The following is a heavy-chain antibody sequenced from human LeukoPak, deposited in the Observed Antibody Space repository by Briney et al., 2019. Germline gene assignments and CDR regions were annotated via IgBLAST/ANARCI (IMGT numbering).Heavy chain of an antibody. D-gene: IGHD3-10*01. CDR2: IYYSGST. CDR1: GGSISSSSYF. V-gene: IGHV4-39*07. J-gene: IGHJ4*02. CDR3: ARVQVYYGSGRHFDY. Sequence: KPSETLSLTCTVSGGSISSSSYFWGWIRQPPGKGLEWIGSIYYSGSTYYNPSLKSRVTISVDTSKNQFSLKLSSVTAADTAVYYCARVQVYYGSGRHFDYWGQGTLVTVSS.